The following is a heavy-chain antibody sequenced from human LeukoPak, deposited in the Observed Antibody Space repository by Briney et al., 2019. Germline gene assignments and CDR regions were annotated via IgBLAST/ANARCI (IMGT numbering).Heavy chain of an antibody. CDR3: ASLRVAAAEDY. CDR1: GFTFSSYW. J-gene: IGHJ4*02. CDR2: INSDGSST. D-gene: IGHD6-13*01. Sequence: GGSLRLSCAASGFTFSSYWMHWVRQAPGKGLVWVSRINSDGSSTSYADSVKGRFTISRDNAKNTLYLQMNSLRAEDTAVYYCASLRVAAAEDYWGQGTLVTVSS. V-gene: IGHV3-74*01.